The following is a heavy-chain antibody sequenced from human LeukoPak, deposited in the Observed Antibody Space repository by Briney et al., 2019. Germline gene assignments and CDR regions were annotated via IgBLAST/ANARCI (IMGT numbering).Heavy chain of an antibody. D-gene: IGHD3-10*01. CDR1: GFTFSSYS. V-gene: IGHV3-21*01. J-gene: IGHJ6*02. Sequence: GGSLRLSCAASGFTFSSYSMNWVRQAPGKGLEWVSSISSSSSYIYYADSVKGRFTISRDNAKNSLYLQMNSLSAEDTAVYYCARYGDYYGSGRTRYGMDVWGQGTTVTVSS. CDR3: ARYGDYYGSGRTRYGMDV. CDR2: ISSSSSYI.